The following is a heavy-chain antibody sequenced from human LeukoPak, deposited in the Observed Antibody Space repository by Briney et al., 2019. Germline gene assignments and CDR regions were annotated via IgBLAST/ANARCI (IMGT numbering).Heavy chain of an antibody. V-gene: IGHV4-34*01. Sequence: PSETLSLTCAVYGGSFSGYYWGWIRQPPGKGLEWIGEINHSGSTNYNPSLKSRVTISVDTSKNQFSLKLSSVTAADTAVYYCARGLLWFGELVDYWGQGTLVTVSS. D-gene: IGHD3-10*01. CDR2: INHSGST. J-gene: IGHJ4*02. CDR1: GGSFSGYY. CDR3: ARGLLWFGELVDY.